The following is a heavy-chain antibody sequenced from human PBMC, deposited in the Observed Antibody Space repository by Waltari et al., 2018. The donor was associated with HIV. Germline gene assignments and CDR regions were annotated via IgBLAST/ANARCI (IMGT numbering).Heavy chain of an antibody. D-gene: IGHD5-12*01. CDR3: ARATVDIVASLEWYFDL. CDR1: GGSISSGSYY. J-gene: IGHJ2*01. Sequence: QVQLQESGPGLVKPSQTLSLTCTVSGGSISSGSYYWSWIRQPAGKGLEGIGRIYTSGGTNNNPSLKSRVTIAVDTSKTQFSLKLSSLTAADTAVYYCARATVDIVASLEWYFDLWGRGTLVTVSS. V-gene: IGHV4-61*02. CDR2: IYTSGGT.